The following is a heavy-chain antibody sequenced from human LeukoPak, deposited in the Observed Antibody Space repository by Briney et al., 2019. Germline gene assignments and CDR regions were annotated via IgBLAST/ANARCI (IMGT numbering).Heavy chain of an antibody. J-gene: IGHJ4*02. CDR2: IIPIFGTA. D-gene: IGHD5-18*01. V-gene: IGHV1-69*06. Sequence: GASVKVSCKASGGTFSSYAISWVRQAPGQGLEWMGGIIPIFGTANYAQKFQGRVTITADKSTSTAYMELSSLRSEDTAVYYCARASREVQLWLPFDYWGQGTLVPVSS. CDR1: GGTFSSYA. CDR3: ARASREVQLWLPFDY.